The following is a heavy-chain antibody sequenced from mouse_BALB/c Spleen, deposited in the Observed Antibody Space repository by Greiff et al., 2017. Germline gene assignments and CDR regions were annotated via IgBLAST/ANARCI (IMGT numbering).Heavy chain of an antibody. CDR2: INPSNGRT. J-gene: IGHJ4*01. CDR3: ARARGLRQAMDY. D-gene: IGHD2-2*01. CDR1: GYTFTSYW. V-gene: IGHV1S81*02. Sequence: QVQLQQPGAELVKPGASVKLSCKASGYTFTSYWMHWVKQRPGQGLEWIGEINPSNGRTNYNEKFKSKATLTVDKSSSTAYMQLSSLTSEDSAVYYCARARGLRQAMDYWGQGTSVTVSS.